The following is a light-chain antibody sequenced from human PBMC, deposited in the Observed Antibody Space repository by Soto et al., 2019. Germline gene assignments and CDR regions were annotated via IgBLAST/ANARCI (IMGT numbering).Light chain of an antibody. Sequence: DIQMTQGPSTRSASVGDRVTITCRASQSISSWLAWYQQKPGKAPKLLIYDASSLESGVPSRFSGSGSGTEFTLTISSLQPDDFATYYCQQYNSYWTFGQGTKVDIK. CDR3: QQYNSYWT. CDR2: DAS. CDR1: QSISSW. V-gene: IGKV1-5*01. J-gene: IGKJ1*01.